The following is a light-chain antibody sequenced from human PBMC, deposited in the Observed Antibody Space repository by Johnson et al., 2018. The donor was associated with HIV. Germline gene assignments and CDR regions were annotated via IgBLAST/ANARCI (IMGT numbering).Light chain of an antibody. V-gene: IGLV1-51*01. Sequence: QSVLTQPPSVSAAPGQKVTISCSGSSSNIGSNYVSWYQHLPGTAPKLLIYDNNKRPSGIPDRFSGSKSGTSATRAITGLQTGAEADYYCGTWDSSLSGGLYVFGTGTKVTVL. CDR1: SSNIGSNY. J-gene: IGLJ1*01. CDR3: GTWDSSLSGGLYV. CDR2: DNN.